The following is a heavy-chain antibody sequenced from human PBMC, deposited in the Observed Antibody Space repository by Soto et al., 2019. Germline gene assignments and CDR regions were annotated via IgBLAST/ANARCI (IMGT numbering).Heavy chain of an antibody. CDR2: ISGSGGST. CDR1: GFTFSSYA. CDR3: ANAAPQKWELLGSGY. J-gene: IGHJ4*02. D-gene: IGHD1-26*01. V-gene: IGHV3-23*01. Sequence: GGSLSLSCAASGFTFSSYAMSWVRPAPGNGLEWVSAISGSGGSTYYADSVKGRFTISRDNSKNTLYLQMNSLRAEDTAVYYCANAAPQKWELLGSGYWGQGTLVTVSS.